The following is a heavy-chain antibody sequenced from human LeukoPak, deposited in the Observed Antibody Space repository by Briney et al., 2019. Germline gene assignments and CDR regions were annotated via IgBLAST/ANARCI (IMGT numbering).Heavy chain of an antibody. CDR1: GFTFNRNA. CDR2: IGGSGDKT. Sequence: GGSLRLSCAASGFTFNRNAISWVRQAPGKEREWVSTIGGSGDKTFYADSVKGRFTISRDNSKNMVHLQMNSLTGEDTALYYCVRRGDASSGWGDHDFWGQGALVTVSS. V-gene: IGHV3-23*01. J-gene: IGHJ4*02. CDR3: VRRGDASSGWGDHDF. D-gene: IGHD6-19*01.